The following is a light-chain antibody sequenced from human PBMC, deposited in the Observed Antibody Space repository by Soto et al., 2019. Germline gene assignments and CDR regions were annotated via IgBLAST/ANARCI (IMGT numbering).Light chain of an antibody. CDR3: FSFTTDWSHV. CDR1: SXDIGAYNY. V-gene: IGLV2-14*01. CDR2: EVS. Sequence: SVLTQPASVSGSPGQSITIPCTGSSXDIGAYNYVSWFQQYPGKAPKLIISEVSNRPSGVSNRFSGSKSGTAASLTISGLQTEDEADYFCFSFTTDWSHVFGTGTKVTVL. J-gene: IGLJ1*01.